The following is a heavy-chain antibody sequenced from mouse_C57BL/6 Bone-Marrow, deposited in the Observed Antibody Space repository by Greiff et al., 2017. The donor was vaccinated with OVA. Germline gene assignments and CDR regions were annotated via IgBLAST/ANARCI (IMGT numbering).Heavy chain of an antibody. J-gene: IGHJ2*01. Sequence: QVQLQQPGAELVMPGASVKLSCKASGYTFTSYWMHWVKQRPGQGLEWIGEIGPSDSYTKYNQKFKGKSTLTVDKSSSTAYMQLSSLTSEDSAVYYCATYGYDLYYFDYWGQGTTLTVSS. CDR3: ATYGYDLYYFDY. D-gene: IGHD2-2*01. CDR1: GYTFTSYW. V-gene: IGHV1-69*01. CDR2: IGPSDSYT.